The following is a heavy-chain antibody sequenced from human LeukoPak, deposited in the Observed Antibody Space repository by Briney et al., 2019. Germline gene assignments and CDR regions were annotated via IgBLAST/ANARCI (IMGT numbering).Heavy chain of an antibody. Sequence: PSETLSLTCAVYGGSFSGYYWSRIRQPPGKGLEWIGEINHSGSTNYNPSLKSRVTISVDTSKNQFFLKLSSVTAADTAVYYCARVRGSGSYYHRGYFDYWGQGTLVTVSS. D-gene: IGHD3-10*01. CDR3: ARVRGSGSYYHRGYFDY. CDR1: GGSFSGYY. J-gene: IGHJ4*02. V-gene: IGHV4-34*01. CDR2: INHSGST.